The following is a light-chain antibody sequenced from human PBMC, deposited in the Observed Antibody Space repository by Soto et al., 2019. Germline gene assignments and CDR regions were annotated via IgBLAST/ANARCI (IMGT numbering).Light chain of an antibody. V-gene: IGLV2-8*01. J-gene: IGLJ1*01. CDR2: EVV. CDR3: KSYAGRNTDV. CDR1: KSDIGVYDF. Sequence: QSALTQPPSASGSPGQSVTISCTGTKSDIGVYDFVSWYQHHPGKAPRLIIYEVVQRPSGVPDRFSGSKSGNTASLTVSGLQAADEADYFCKSYAGRNTDVFGSGTKVTVL.